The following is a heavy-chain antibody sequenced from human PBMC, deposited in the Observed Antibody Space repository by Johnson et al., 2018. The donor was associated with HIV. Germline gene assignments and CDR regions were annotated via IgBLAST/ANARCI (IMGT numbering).Heavy chain of an antibody. V-gene: IGHV3-20*04. CDR2: INWNGGST. Sequence: VQLVESGGGLVKPGGSLRLSCAASGFTFSNAWMSWVRQAPGKGLEWVSGINWNGGSTGYADSVKGRFTISRDNAKNSLYLQMNSLRAEDTALYYCEHDRGYFDACDIWGQVTMVTVSS. CDR3: EHDRGYFDACDI. J-gene: IGHJ3*02. CDR1: GFTFSNAW. D-gene: IGHD3-10*01.